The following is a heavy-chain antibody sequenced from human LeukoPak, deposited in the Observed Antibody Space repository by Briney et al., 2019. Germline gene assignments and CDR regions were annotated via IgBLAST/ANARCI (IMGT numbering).Heavy chain of an antibody. CDR3: ARGIPYCSSTSCYEPLYGMDV. CDR2: IYSGGTT. Sequence: GGSLRLSCAASGFTVSSSYMTWVRQAPGKGLEWVSVIYSGGTTYYADSVKGRFTISRDNSKNTLYLQMNSLRAEDTAVYYCARGIPYCSSTSCYEPLYGMDVWGQGTTVTVSS. CDR1: GFTVSSSY. J-gene: IGHJ6*02. V-gene: IGHV3-53*01. D-gene: IGHD2-2*01.